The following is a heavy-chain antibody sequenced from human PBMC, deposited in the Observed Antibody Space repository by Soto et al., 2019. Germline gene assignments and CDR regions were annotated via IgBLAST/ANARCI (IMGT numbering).Heavy chain of an antibody. D-gene: IGHD3-22*01. V-gene: IGHV4-59*01. CDR3: ASYYYDSSGYSPLIY. J-gene: IGHJ4*02. CDR2: IYYSGST. CDR1: GGSISSYY. Sequence: PSETLSLTCTVSGGSISSYYWSWIRQPPGKGLEWIGYIYYSGSTNYNPSLKSRVTISVDTSKNQFSLKLSSVTAADTAVYYCASYYYDSSGYSPLIYWGQGTLVTVSS.